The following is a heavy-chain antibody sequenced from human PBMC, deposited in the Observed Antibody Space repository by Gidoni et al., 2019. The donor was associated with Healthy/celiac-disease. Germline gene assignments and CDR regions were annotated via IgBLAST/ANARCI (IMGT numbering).Heavy chain of an antibody. CDR1: GYTFTSYA. V-gene: IGHV7-4-1*02. CDR2: INTNTGKP. CDR3: ARSEIGYCSGGSCYLPDAFDI. D-gene: IGHD2-15*01. J-gene: IGHJ3*02. Sequence: QVQLVQSGSELKKPEASVKVSCKASGYTFTSYAMNWVRQAPGQGLEWMGWINTNTGKPTYAQGFTGRFVFSLDTSVSTAYLQISSLKAEDTAVYYCARSEIGYCSGGSCYLPDAFDIWGQGTMVTVSS.